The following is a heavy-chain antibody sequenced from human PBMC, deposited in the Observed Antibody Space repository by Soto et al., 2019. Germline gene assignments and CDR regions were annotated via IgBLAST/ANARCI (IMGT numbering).Heavy chain of an antibody. V-gene: IGHV4-34*01. CDR1: CGSFSGYY. CDR3: ARGRGTMVRGVAKGYMDV. Sequence: SSGTLSLTCAVYCGSFSGYYWSWIRQPPGKGLEWSGEINHSGSTNYNPSLKSRVTISVDTSKNQFSLKLSSVTAADTAVYYCARGRGTMVRGVAKGYMDVWGKGTTVTVSS. CDR2: INHSGST. D-gene: IGHD3-10*01. J-gene: IGHJ6*03.